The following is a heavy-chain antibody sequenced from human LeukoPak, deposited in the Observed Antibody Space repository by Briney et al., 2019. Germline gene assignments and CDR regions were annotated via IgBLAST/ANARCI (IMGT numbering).Heavy chain of an antibody. Sequence: SETLSLTRTVSGGSISSHYWSWIRQPPGKGLEWLGYIYYSGSTNYNPSLKSRVTIPVDTSKNQFSLKLSSVTAADTAVYYCARGPSFSGYDYAWGQGTLVTVSS. D-gene: IGHD5-12*01. J-gene: IGHJ5*02. CDR3: ARGPSFSGYDYA. CDR2: IYYSGST. V-gene: IGHV4-59*11. CDR1: GGSISSHY.